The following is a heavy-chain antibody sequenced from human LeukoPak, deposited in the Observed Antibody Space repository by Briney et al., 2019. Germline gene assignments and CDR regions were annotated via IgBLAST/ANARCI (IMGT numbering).Heavy chain of an antibody. CDR3: ARDIGFGFDY. CDR2: IYSVGRT. V-gene: IGHV3-53*01. Sequence: GRSLRLSCAASGFTFSSYAMHWVRQAPGMGLDWVSVIYSVGRTFYADSVKGRFTISRDNSKNTLYLQMNSLRAEDTAVYYCARDIGFGFDYWGQGTLVTVSS. CDR1: GFTFSSYA. D-gene: IGHD3-16*01. J-gene: IGHJ4*02.